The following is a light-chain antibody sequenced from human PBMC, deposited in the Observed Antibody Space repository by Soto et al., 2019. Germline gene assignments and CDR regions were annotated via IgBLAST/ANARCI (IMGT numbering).Light chain of an antibody. Sequence: DIVMTQSPDSLAVSLGERSTINCKSSQSVLYSSNNKNYLAWYQQKPRQPPKLLIYWASIRESGVPDRFSGSGSRTDFTLTISSLQAEDVAVYYCQQYYSTPPAFGQGTKVEIK. V-gene: IGKV4-1*01. CDR2: WAS. J-gene: IGKJ1*01. CDR1: QSVLYSSNNKNY. CDR3: QQYYSTPPA.